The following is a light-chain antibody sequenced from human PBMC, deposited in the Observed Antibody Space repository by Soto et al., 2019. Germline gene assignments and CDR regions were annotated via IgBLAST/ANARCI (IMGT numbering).Light chain of an antibody. CDR1: STDFVSYNR. Sequence: QSALTQPPSVSGSPGQSVTISCTGTSTDFVSYNRVSWYQQPPGTAPKLMIYEVSKRPSGVPDRFSGSKSGNTASLTISGRQAADEADYYCNLYTSENAYVFGTGTKLTVL. CDR2: EVS. J-gene: IGLJ1*01. V-gene: IGLV2-18*01. CDR3: NLYTSENAYV.